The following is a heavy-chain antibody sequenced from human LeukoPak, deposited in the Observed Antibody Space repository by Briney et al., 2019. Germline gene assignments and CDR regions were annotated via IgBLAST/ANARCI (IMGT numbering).Heavy chain of an antibody. V-gene: IGHV1-24*01. Sequence: ASVKVSCKVSGYTLTGLSMHWVRQAPGKGLEWMGGFDPEDGETIYAQKFQGRVTMTEDTSTDTAYMELSSLRSEDTAVYYCATVRRYYDSSGYPPEYWGQRTLVTVSS. J-gene: IGHJ4*02. CDR3: ATVRRYYDSSGYPPEY. CDR1: GYTLTGLS. D-gene: IGHD3-22*01. CDR2: FDPEDGET.